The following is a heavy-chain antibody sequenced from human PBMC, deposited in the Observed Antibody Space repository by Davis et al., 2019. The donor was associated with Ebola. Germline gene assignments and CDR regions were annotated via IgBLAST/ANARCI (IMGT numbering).Heavy chain of an antibody. CDR3: ARAWYQLLSLFDFDI. Sequence: GGSLRLSCAASGFTFSSYAMHWVRQAPGKGLEWVSVISYAGSNKYYADSVKGRFTISRDKSKKTLYLQINSLRAEDTAVYYGARAWYQLLSLFDFDIWGQGTMVTVSS. V-gene: IGHV3-30-3*01. CDR2: ISYAGSNK. J-gene: IGHJ3*02. D-gene: IGHD2-2*01. CDR1: GFTFSSYA.